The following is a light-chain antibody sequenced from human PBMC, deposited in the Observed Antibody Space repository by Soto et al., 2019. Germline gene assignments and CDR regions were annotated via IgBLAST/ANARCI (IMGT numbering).Light chain of an antibody. CDR2: WAS. Sequence: DIVMTQSPDSVAVSLGERATINCNSSQSVLYSSNNKNYLAWFQQKPGQPPRLLIYWASTRESGVPDRFSGSGSGTDFTLTISSLQSEDVALYDGQEYYSRPPLTCGGGNKVEIK. CDR1: QSVLYSSNNKNY. V-gene: IGKV4-1*01. J-gene: IGKJ4*01. CDR3: QEYYSRPPLT.